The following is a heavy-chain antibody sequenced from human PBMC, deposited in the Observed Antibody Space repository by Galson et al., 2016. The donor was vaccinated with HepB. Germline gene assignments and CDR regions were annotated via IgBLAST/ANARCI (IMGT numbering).Heavy chain of an antibody. CDR3: ARDLTGPDHYEVGY. D-gene: IGHD3-9*01. Sequence: SLRLSCAASGFSFSSYGMHWVRQAPGKGLEWVAVIWYDGSNQNYVDSVKGRFNISRDNSKNTLYLQMNSLRAEDTAVYYCARDLTGPDHYEVGYWGQGTLVTVSS. CDR1: GFSFSSYG. CDR2: IWYDGSNQ. V-gene: IGHV3-33*01. J-gene: IGHJ4*02.